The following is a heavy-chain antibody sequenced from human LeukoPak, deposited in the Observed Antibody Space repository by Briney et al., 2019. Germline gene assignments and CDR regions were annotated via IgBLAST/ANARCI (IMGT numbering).Heavy chain of an antibody. D-gene: IGHD3-9*01. J-gene: IGHJ4*02. CDR2: INHSGST. CDR1: GGSFSGYY. CDR3: ARSQILTGYQRFDY. V-gene: IGHV4-34*01. Sequence: PSETLSLTCAVYGGSFSGYYWSWIRRPPGKGLEWIGEINHSGSTNYNPSLKSRVTISVDTSKNQFSLKLSSVTAADTAVYYCARSQILTGYQRFDYWGQGTLVTVSS.